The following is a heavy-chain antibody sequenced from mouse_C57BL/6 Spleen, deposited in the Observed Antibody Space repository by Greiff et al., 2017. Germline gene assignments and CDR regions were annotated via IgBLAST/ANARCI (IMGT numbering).Heavy chain of an antibody. J-gene: IGHJ3*01. Sequence: QVQLQQPGAELVKPGASVKVSCKASGYTFTSYWMHWVKRRPGQGLEWIGRIHPSDSVTNSNQKFKGKATLTLDKSSSTAYVQISSLTSEDDAVYYCAISNDDAAWVAYWGQGTLVTVSA. V-gene: IGHV1-74*01. CDR3: AISNDDAAWVAY. D-gene: IGHD2-12*01. CDR2: IHPSDSVT. CDR1: GYTFTSYW.